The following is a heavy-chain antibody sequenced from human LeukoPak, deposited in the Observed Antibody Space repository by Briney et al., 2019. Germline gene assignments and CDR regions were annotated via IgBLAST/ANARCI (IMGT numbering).Heavy chain of an antibody. D-gene: IGHD1-26*01. CDR2: ISGSGGRT. J-gene: IGHJ4*02. CDR1: GFSFINYA. CDR3: ARTLVGATSGPDCYLDS. V-gene: IGHV3-23*01. Sequence: GGSLRLSCAASGFSFINYAMTWVRQAPGEGLEWVSAISGSGGRTFYPDSVKGRFAVSRDNSINTLYLQINSLSAEDTAVYFCARTLVGATSGPDCYLDSWGQGALVTVSS.